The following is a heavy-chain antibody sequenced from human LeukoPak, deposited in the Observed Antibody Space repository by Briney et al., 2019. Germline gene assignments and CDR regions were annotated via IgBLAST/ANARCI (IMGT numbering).Heavy chain of an antibody. J-gene: IGHJ4*02. CDR2: ISSSSSTI. CDR1: GFTVSSNY. CDR3: ARDQDVVVVAAPDY. Sequence: GGSLRLSCAASGFTVSSNYMSWVRQAPGKGLEWVSYISSSSSTIYYADSVKGRFTISRDNAKNSLYLQMNSLRAEDTAVYYCARDQDVVVVAAPDYWGQGTLATVSS. D-gene: IGHD2-15*01. V-gene: IGHV3-48*04.